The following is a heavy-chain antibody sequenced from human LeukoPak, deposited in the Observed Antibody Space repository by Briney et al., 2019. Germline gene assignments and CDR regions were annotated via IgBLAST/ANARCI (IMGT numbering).Heavy chain of an antibody. D-gene: IGHD3-22*01. CDR2: ISNNGGST. Sequence: PGGSLRLSCSASGFTFSSYAMHWVRQAPGKGLEYVSAISNNGGSTYYADSVKGRFTISRDNSKNTLYLQMSSLRAEDTAVFYCVRTSSGYSPIWGQGTMVIVSS. J-gene: IGHJ3*02. V-gene: IGHV3-64D*06. CDR3: VRTSSGYSPI. CDR1: GFTFSSYA.